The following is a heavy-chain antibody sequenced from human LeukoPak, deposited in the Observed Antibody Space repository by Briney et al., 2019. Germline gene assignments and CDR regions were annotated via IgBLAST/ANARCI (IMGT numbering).Heavy chain of an antibody. CDR1: GDSISSTSSY. V-gene: IGHV4-39*01. CDR2: VSYSGST. J-gene: IGHJ4*02. D-gene: IGHD3-22*01. Sequence: SETLSLTCTVSGDSISSTSSYWGWIRQPPGKGLEWIGTVSYSGSTYYNPSLKSRVTVSVDTSKNLFSLKLTSVTAADTAVYFCARHKSSGSYPLDYWGQGILVTVSS. CDR3: ARHKSSGSYPLDY.